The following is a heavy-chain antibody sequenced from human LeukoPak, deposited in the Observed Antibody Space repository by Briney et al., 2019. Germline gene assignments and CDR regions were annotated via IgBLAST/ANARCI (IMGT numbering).Heavy chain of an antibody. J-gene: IGHJ4*02. D-gene: IGHD3-22*01. V-gene: IGHV1-18*01. CDR3: ARDLPDLDYDSSGYPPLDY. Sequence: GASVKVSCKASGYTFTSYGISWVRQAPGQGLEWMGWISAYNGNTNYAQKLQGRVTMTTDTSTSTAYMELRSLRSDDTAVYYCARDLPDLDYDSSGYPPLDYWGQGTLVTVSS. CDR1: GYTFTSYG. CDR2: ISAYNGNT.